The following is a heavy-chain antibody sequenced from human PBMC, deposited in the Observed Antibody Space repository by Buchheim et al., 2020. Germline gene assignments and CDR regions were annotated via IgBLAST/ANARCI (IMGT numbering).Heavy chain of an antibody. Sequence: DVELLESGGGLVRPGGSLRLSCAASGFIFNTYAVTWVRQAPGKGLEWVSTISAGGETTYYADSVRGRFTISRDNSKATLFLHLSSLRAEDTAIYYCVKRAGRTTNYWYYFDYWGQGAL. CDR2: ISAGGETT. CDR3: VKRAGRTTNYWYYFDY. CDR1: GFIFNTYA. J-gene: IGHJ4*02. D-gene: IGHD1-14*01. V-gene: IGHV3-23*01.